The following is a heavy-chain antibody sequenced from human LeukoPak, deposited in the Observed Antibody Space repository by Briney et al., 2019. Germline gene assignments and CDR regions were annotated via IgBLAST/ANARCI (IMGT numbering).Heavy chain of an antibody. V-gene: IGHV4-34*01. J-gene: IGHJ5*02. Sequence: PSETLSLTCSVYGGSFSGYYWSWIRQPPGKGLEWIGEINHSGSTNYNPSLKSRVTISVDTSKNQFSLKLSSVTAADTAVYYCARGQPGMSWFDPWGQGTLVTVSS. CDR1: GGSFSGYY. CDR3: ARGQPGMSWFDP. CDR2: INHSGST.